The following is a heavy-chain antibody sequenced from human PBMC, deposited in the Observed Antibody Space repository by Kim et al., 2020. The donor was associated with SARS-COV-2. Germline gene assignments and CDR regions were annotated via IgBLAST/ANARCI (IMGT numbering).Heavy chain of an antibody. Sequence: DYGEGRFTITRDSSRNTVFLQMISLRPEDTAMYYCARRIFNLGWTVDLWGQGTLVTVSS. D-gene: IGHD6-19*01. CDR3: ARRIFNLGWTVDL. J-gene: IGHJ4*02. V-gene: IGHV3-53*01.